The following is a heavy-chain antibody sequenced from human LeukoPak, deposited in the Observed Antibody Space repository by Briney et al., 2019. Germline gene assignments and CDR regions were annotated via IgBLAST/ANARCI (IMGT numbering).Heavy chain of an antibody. D-gene: IGHD2-15*01. Sequence: PGGSLRLSCAASGFTFSSYSVNWVRQTPGKGLEWVSYISSSSSTIYYADSVKGRFTISRDNAKNSLFLQMNSLRAEDTAVYYCARDTCSGGSCYSDDAFDIWGQGTMVTVSS. V-gene: IGHV3-48*01. CDR2: ISSSSSTI. J-gene: IGHJ3*02. CDR1: GFTFSSYS. CDR3: ARDTCSGGSCYSDDAFDI.